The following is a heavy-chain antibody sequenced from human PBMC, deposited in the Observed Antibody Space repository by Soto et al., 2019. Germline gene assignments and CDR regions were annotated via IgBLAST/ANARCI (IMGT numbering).Heavy chain of an antibody. V-gene: IGHV3-30-3*01. Sequence: QVQLVESGGGVVQPGRSLRLSCAASGFTFSSYAMHWVRQAPGKGLEWVAVISYDGSNKYYADSVKGRFTISRDNSKNTLYLQMNSLRAEDTAVYYCARDFGIFTMVREPLWAYYGMDVWGQGTTVTVSS. CDR3: ARDFGIFTMVREPLWAYYGMDV. D-gene: IGHD3-10*01. J-gene: IGHJ6*02. CDR1: GFTFSSYA. CDR2: ISYDGSNK.